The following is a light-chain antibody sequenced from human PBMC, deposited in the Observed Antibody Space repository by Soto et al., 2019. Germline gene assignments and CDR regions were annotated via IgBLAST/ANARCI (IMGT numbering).Light chain of an antibody. J-gene: IGLJ1*01. CDR3: GAWDDSLHGYV. Sequence: QSVLTQPPSASGTPGQRVTISCSGTNSNIATYAVNWYQQYPGTAPTLLIYGNDQRPSGVPDRFSGSKSDTSASLAISGLQSEDEADYYCGAWDDSLHGYVFGTGTKVTVL. CDR2: GND. CDR1: NSNIATYA. V-gene: IGLV1-44*01.